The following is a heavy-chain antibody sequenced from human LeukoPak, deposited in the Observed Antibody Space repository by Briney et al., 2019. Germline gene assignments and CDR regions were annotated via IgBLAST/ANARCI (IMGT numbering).Heavy chain of an antibody. CDR3: ARASSSGREFDY. V-gene: IGHV3-7*01. CDR2: IKQDGSEK. J-gene: IGHJ4*02. D-gene: IGHD6-19*01. CDR1: GFTFSSYW. Sequence: GGSLRLSCAASGFTFSSYWMNWVRQAPGKGLEWVANIKQDGSEKYYVDSVKGRLTISRDNAKNSLYLQMNSLRAEDTAVYYCARASSSGREFDYWGQGTLVTVSS.